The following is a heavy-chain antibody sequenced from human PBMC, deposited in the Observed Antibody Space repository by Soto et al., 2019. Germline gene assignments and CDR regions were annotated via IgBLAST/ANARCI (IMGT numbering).Heavy chain of an antibody. CDR3: ARVGPPFDY. D-gene: IGHD3-10*01. CDR2: ISAYNGNT. CDR1: GYTFTSYG. J-gene: IGHJ4*02. V-gene: IGHV1-18*01. Sequence: QVQLVQSGAEVKKPGASVKVSCKASGYTFTSYGISWVRQAPGQGLEWMGWISAYNGNTNYAQKLQGRVTMTTDTXXXXXXXXXXXXXXXXXXXXXXARVGPPFDYWGQGTLVIVSS.